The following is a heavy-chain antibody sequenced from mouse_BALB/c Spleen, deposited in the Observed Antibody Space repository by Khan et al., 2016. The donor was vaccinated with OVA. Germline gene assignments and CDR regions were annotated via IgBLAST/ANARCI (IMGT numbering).Heavy chain of an antibody. CDR2: ISYSGRI. CDR1: GHSITSDYA. V-gene: IGHV3-2*02. Sequence: EVQLQESGPGLVKPSQSLSLTCTVSGHSITSDYAWNWIRQFPGNKLEWMGYISYSGRISYNPSLKSRISITRDTSKNQFFLQLNSVTTEDTATYYCASSVTITTVVATDFDYWGQGTTLTVSS. J-gene: IGHJ2*01. D-gene: IGHD1-1*01. CDR3: ASSVTITTVVATDFDY.